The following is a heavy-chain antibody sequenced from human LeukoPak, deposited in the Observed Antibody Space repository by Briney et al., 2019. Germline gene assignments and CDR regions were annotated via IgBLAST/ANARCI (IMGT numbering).Heavy chain of an antibody. Sequence: SETLSLTCAVSGGSISKTNWWRWVRQSPGTGLEWIGEIWHSGYTNYNPSLKSRVTISVDTSKNQFSLRLTSVTAADTAIYYCASRYNWNHFDYWGHGTLVTVSS. D-gene: IGHD1-20*01. V-gene: IGHV4-4*02. J-gene: IGHJ4*01. CDR3: ASRYNWNHFDY. CDR1: GGSISKTNW. CDR2: IWHSGYT.